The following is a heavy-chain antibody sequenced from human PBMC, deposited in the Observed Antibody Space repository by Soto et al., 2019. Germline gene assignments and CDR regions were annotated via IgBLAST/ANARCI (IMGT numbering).Heavy chain of an antibody. V-gene: IGHV4-39*01. CDR3: ARLTGYCSSTSCYTLPYNWFDP. Sequence: SETLSLTCTVSGGSISSSSYYWGWIRQPPGKGLEWIGSIYYSGSTYYNPSLKSRVTISVDTSKNQFSLKLSSVTAADTAVYYCARLTGYCSSTSCYTLPYNWFDPWGQGTLVTVSS. CDR2: IYYSGST. J-gene: IGHJ5*02. CDR1: GGSISSSSYY. D-gene: IGHD2-2*02.